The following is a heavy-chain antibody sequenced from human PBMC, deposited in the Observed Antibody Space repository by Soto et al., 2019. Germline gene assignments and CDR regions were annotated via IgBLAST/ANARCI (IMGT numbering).Heavy chain of an antibody. J-gene: IGHJ3*01. D-gene: IGHD3-22*01. CDR3: AKAHNSDSSGRAHDAFDV. CDR2: ISYDGSNT. Sequence: QVQLVESGGGVVQPGRSLRLSCAASGFTFSSYGMHWVRQAPGKGLEWVAFISYDGSNTYYADSVKGRFTVSRDNSKSTLYLQVNSFRTELTAVYYCAKAHNSDSSGRAHDAFDVWGEVTMVTDSS. V-gene: IGHV3-30*18. CDR1: GFTFSSYG.